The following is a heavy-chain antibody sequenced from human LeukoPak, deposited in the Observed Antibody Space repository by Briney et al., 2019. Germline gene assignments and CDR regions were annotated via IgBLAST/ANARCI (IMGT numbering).Heavy chain of an antibody. D-gene: IGHD3-22*01. CDR3: AREVFGYYYDSSGYFDP. CDR2: IYYSGGT. V-gene: IGHV4-31*03. Sequence: SETLSLTCTVSGGSISSGGYSWSWIRQHPGKGLEWIGYIYYSGGTYYNPSLKSRVTISVDTSKNQFSLKLSSVTAADTAVYYCAREVFGYYYDSSGYFDPWGQGTLVTVSS. CDR1: GGSISSGGYS. J-gene: IGHJ5*02.